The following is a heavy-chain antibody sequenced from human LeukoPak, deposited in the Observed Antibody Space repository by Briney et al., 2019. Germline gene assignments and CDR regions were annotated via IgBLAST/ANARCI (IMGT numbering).Heavy chain of an antibody. CDR2: ISSNGGST. Sequence: PGGSLRLSCSASGXTFSSYAMHWVRQAPGKGLEYVSSISSNGGSTSFADSVKGRFTISRDNSKNTLYLQMSSLRAEDTAVYYCARDHYDSSGYYYGFHYGMDVWGQGTTVTVSS. D-gene: IGHD3-22*01. CDR1: GXTFSSYA. J-gene: IGHJ6*02. CDR3: ARDHYDSSGYYYGFHYGMDV. V-gene: IGHV3-64D*06.